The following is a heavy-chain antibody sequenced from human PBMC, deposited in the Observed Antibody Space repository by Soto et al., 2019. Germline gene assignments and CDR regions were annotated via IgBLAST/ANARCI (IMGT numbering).Heavy chain of an antibody. Sequence: EVQLLESGGGLVQPGGSLRLSCAASGFTFSGYAMNWVRQAPGKGLEWVSVISGSGDSTYYADSVKGRFTISRDNSKNTLYLQMNSLRDEDTAVYYCARRSSGWYFDYWGQGTRVTVSS. V-gene: IGHV3-23*01. CDR3: ARRSSGWYFDY. J-gene: IGHJ4*02. CDR2: ISGSGDST. CDR1: GFTFSGYA. D-gene: IGHD6-19*01.